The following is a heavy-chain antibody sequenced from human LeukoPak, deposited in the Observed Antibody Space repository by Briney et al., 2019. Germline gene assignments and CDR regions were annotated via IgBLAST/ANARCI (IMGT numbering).Heavy chain of an antibody. Sequence: GGSLRLSCAASGLTFSSYVMSWVRQGPGKGLEWVSGISTSGDGTYYADSVKGRFTISRDNTKNTLYLQMNSLRAEDTALYYWGKAGANLKVGPVYGGQGTLVTVPS. V-gene: IGHV3-23*01. CDR1: GLTFSSYV. J-gene: IGHJ4*02. CDR3: GKAGANLKVGPVY. CDR2: ISTSGDGT. D-gene: IGHD1-14*01.